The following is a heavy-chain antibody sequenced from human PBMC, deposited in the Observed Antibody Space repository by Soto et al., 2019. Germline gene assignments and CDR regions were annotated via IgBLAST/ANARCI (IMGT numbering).Heavy chain of an antibody. CDR1: GGSFPDFA. CDR3: AITPGGIHHALYFMDI. CDR2: IIPLSTTA. Sequence: VQSGPEVKKPGSSVRVSCKASGGSFPDFAVSWVRQAPGKGLEWMGGIIPLSTTANYAQRFQARVTITADLPTNTAYLDVTSLTYDDTAVYYCAITPGGIHHALYFMDIWGQGTTVTVSS. J-gene: IGHJ6*02. D-gene: IGHD1-20*01. V-gene: IGHV1-69*01.